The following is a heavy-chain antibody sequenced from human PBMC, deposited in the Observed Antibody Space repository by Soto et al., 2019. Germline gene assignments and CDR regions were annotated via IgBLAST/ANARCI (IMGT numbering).Heavy chain of an antibody. CDR3: ARGSGYYLYYYYGMDV. Sequence: SETPSLTCAVYGGSFSGYYWSWIRQPPGKGLEWIGEINHSGSTNYNPSLKSRVTISVDTSKNQFSLKLSSVTAADTAVYYCARGSGYYLYYYYGMDVWGQGTTVTVSS. CDR2: INHSGST. CDR1: GGSFSGYY. V-gene: IGHV4-34*01. J-gene: IGHJ6*02. D-gene: IGHD3-3*01.